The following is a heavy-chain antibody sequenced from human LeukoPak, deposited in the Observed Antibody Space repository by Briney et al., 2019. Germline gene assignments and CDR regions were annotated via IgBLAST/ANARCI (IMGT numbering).Heavy chain of an antibody. V-gene: IGHV4-30-4*02. CDR3: ARGRFDSSGYYFGYFFDY. D-gene: IGHD3-22*01. CDR1: GGSISSGDCY. J-gene: IGHJ4*02. Sequence: SETLSLTCTVSGGSISSGDCYWSWIRQPPGKGLEWIGYIYYSGSTYYNPSLKSRVTISVDTSKNQFSLKLSSVTAADTAVYYCARGRFDSSGYYFGYFFDYWGQGTLVTASS. CDR2: IYYSGST.